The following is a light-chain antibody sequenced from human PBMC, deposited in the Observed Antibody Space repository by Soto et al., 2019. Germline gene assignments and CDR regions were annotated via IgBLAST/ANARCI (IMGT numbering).Light chain of an antibody. J-gene: IGLJ3*02. V-gene: IGLV8-61*01. CDR3: VLYMGSSPWV. CDR1: SGSVSTSYY. CDR2: STN. Sequence: QTVVTQEPSFSVSPGGTVTLTCGLSSGSVSTSYYPSWYQQTPGQAPRTLIYSTNTRSSGVPDRFSGSILGNKAALTITGAQADDESDYYCVLYMGSSPWVFGGGTKVTVL.